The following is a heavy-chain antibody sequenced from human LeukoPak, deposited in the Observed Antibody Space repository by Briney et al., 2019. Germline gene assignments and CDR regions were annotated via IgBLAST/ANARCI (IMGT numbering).Heavy chain of an antibody. J-gene: IGHJ4*02. D-gene: IGHD5-18*01. Sequence: GGSLRLSCAASGFTFSSYSMNWVRQAPGKGLEWVSCITRSSIYKYYADSVKGRFTISRDNAKNSLYLQMNSLRAEDAAVYYCASFGYSYGFWGQGTLVTVSS. CDR1: GFTFSSYS. CDR2: ITRSSIYK. V-gene: IGHV3-21*01. CDR3: ASFGYSYGF.